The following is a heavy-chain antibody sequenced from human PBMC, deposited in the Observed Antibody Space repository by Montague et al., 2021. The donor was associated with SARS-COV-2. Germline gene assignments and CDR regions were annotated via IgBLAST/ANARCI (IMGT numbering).Heavy chain of an antibody. CDR1: GDSVSSIRVA. J-gene: IGHJ4*02. V-gene: IGHV6-1*01. CDR3: VRYSGWFYFDF. D-gene: IGHD6-19*01. CDR2: TYYRSKWYS. Sequence: CAISGDSVSSIRVAWGWLRQSPPSRLESQGGTYYRSKWYSDYAPSVRGRLTVNPDASKNEFSLELNYVTPEDTAVYYCVRYSGWFYFDFWGQGTLVTVSS.